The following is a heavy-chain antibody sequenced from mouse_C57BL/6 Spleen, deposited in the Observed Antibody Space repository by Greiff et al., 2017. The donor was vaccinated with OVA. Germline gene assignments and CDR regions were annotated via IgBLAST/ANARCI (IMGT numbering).Heavy chain of an antibody. CDR1: GYTFTSYW. V-gene: IGHV1-64*01. CDR3: ACAGYDYDDDAMDY. J-gene: IGHJ4*01. D-gene: IGHD2-4*01. Sequence: QVQLQQPGAELVKPGASVKLSCKASGYTFTSYWMHWVKQRPGQGLEWIGMIYPNSGSTNYNEKFKSKATLTVDKSSSTAYMQLSSLTSEDSAVYYYACAGYDYDDDAMDYWGQGTSVTVSS. CDR2: IYPNSGST.